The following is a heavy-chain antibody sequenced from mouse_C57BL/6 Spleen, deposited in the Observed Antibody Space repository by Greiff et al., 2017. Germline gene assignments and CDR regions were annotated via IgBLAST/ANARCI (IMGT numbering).Heavy chain of an antibody. CDR1: GYTFTDYE. CDR3: TRWRIYYGFDY. V-gene: IGHV1-15*01. Sequence: QVQLKESGAELVRPGASVTLSCKASGYTFTDYEMHWVKQTPVHGLEWIGAIDPETGGTAYNQKFKGKAILTADKSSSTAYMELRSLTSEDSAVYYGTRWRIYYGFDYWGQGTTLTVSS. J-gene: IGHJ2*01. CDR2: IDPETGGT. D-gene: IGHD2-1*01.